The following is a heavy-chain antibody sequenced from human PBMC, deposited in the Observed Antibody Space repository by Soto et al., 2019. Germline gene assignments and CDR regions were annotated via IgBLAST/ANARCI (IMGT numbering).Heavy chain of an antibody. Sequence: QVQLVQSGAEVKEPWASGKVSCSTSGYTFMSHVMHLVRQAPGQRRESMGWVTGGNGDTKYAQNFQGRVTITRATSATTAYMELRRLTSDDTARYYCARDSGIKGPSGDLDYWGQGTLVTVSS. CDR2: VTGGNGDT. V-gene: IGHV1-3*01. CDR3: ARDSGIKGPSGDLDY. CDR1: GYTFMSHV. D-gene: IGHD3-10*01. J-gene: IGHJ4*02.